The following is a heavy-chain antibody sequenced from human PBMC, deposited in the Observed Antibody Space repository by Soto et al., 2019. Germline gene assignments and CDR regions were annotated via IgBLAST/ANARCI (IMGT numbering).Heavy chain of an antibody. D-gene: IGHD6-13*01. J-gene: IGHJ4*02. CDR1: GFTFSTYA. V-gene: IGHV3-23*01. CDR3: AKDRFRSSWSWGD. CDR2: ISGSGHST. Sequence: EVQLLESGGGLVQPGGSLRLSCAASGFTFSTYAMSWVRQAPGKGLEWVSGISGSGHSTYYADSVKGRFTISRDNTKNTLYLQMNSLRAEDTAVYYCAKDRFRSSWSWGDWGQGTLVTVSS.